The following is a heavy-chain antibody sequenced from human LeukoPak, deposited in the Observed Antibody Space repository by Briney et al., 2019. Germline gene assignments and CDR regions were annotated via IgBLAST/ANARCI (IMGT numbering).Heavy chain of an antibody. D-gene: IGHD5-18*01. Sequence: ASVKVSCKASGYTFTGYYIHWVRQAPGQGLEWMGWINPNSGETNYARNFQGRVTMTRDTSTSTVYMELSSPRSEDTAVYYCARGQDTAMAYVRGSFDYWGQGTLVTVSS. CDR3: ARGQDTAMAYVRGSFDY. CDR1: GYTFTGYY. CDR2: INPNSGET. J-gene: IGHJ4*02. V-gene: IGHV1-2*02.